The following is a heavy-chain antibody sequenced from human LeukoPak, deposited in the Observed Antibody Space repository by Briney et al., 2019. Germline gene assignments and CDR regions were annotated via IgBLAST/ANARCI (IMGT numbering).Heavy chain of an antibody. CDR1: GFTFSSYN. V-gene: IGHV3-21*01. Sequence: LGGSLRLSCAASGFTFSSYNMNWVRQAPGKGLEWVSSISSSSTYIYYADSVKGRFTISRDNAKNSLYLQMNSLRAEDTAVYYCARLKIAVAGPFSYWGQGTLVTVSS. CDR2: ISSSSTYI. J-gene: IGHJ4*02. CDR3: ARLKIAVAGPFSY. D-gene: IGHD6-19*01.